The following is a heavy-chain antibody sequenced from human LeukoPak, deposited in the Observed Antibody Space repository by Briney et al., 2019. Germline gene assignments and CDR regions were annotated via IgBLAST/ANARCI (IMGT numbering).Heavy chain of an antibody. CDR1: GFTFSNAW. CDR3: KKERGASGWYNCSDP. V-gene: IGHV3-15*01. J-gene: IGHJ5*02. D-gene: IGHD6-19*01. CDR2: IKSKTDGGTT. Sequence: PGGSLRLSCAASGFTFSNAWMSWVRQAPGKGLEWVGRIKSKTDGGTTDYAAPVKGRFTISRDDSENTLYLQMNSLKTEDTAVYYCKKERGASGWYNCSDPWAQEPLVIVPS.